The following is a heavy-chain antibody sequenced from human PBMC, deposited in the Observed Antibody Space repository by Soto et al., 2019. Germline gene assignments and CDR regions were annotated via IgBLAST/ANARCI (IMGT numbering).Heavy chain of an antibody. CDR1: GYTFTSYD. Sequence: QVQLVQSGAEVKKPGASVKVSCKASGYTFTSYDINWVRQTSGQGLEWMGWMNPNSGNTGYAQKFQGRVTMTRNTSISTAYMELSSLRSEDTAVYYWAREWSYSSTFAYWGQGTVVTVSS. V-gene: IGHV1-8*01. CDR3: AREWSYSSTFAY. CDR2: MNPNSGNT. D-gene: IGHD4-4*01. J-gene: IGHJ4*02.